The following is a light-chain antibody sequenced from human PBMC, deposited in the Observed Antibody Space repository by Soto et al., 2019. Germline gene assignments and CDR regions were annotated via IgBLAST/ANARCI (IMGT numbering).Light chain of an antibody. CDR1: SSNIGGNS. CDR3: GSWDSSLSAYV. CDR2: DDN. V-gene: IGLV1-51*01. J-gene: IGLJ1*01. Sequence: QSVLTQPPSESAAPGQKVTISCSGRSSNIGGNSVSWYQQLAGTAPKLLIYDDNKRASGIPDRFSGSKCGRSATLGITAIQTGDDADYYCGSWDSSLSAYVFGTETKVTVL.